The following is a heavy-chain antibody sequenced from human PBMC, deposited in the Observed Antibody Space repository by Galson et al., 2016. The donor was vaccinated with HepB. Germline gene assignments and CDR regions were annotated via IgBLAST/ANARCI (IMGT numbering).Heavy chain of an antibody. CDR1: GFTFSTYW. Sequence: SLRLSCAASGFTFSTYWMHWVRQAPGKGLVWVSRINSDGSSTGFADSVKGRSTISRDNAMNSLYLHMSSLRAEDTALYYCTRTISATAGIDWGQGTLVTVSS. CDR2: INSDGSST. D-gene: IGHD6-13*01. V-gene: IGHV3-74*01. CDR3: TRTISATAGID. J-gene: IGHJ4*02.